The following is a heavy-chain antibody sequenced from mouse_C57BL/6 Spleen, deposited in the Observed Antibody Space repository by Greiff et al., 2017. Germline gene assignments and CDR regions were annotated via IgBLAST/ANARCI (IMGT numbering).Heavy chain of an antibody. Sequence: EVTVEESGGDLVKPGGSLKLSCAASGFTFSSYGMSWVRQTPDKRLEWVATISSGGSYTYYPDSVKGRFTISRDNAKNTLSLQMSSLKSEDTAMYYYARQDYCSSDLPADYYAMDYWGQGTSVTVSS. J-gene: IGHJ4*01. D-gene: IGHD1-1*01. CDR3: ARQDYCSSDLPADYYAMDY. CDR2: ISSGGSYT. V-gene: IGHV5-6*02. CDR1: GFTFSSYG.